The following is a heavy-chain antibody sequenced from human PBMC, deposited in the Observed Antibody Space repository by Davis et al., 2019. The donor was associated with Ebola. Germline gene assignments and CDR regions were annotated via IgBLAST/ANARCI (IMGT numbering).Heavy chain of an antibody. V-gene: IGHV1-69*13. Sequence: AASVKVSCKASGYTFTSYGISWVRQAPGQGLEWMGGIIPIFGTANYAQKFQGRVTITADESTSTAYMELSSLRSEDTAVYYCARQKFTMVRGVIKTINWFDPWGQGTLVTVSS. D-gene: IGHD3-10*01. CDR3: ARQKFTMVRGVIKTINWFDP. CDR2: IIPIFGTA. J-gene: IGHJ5*02. CDR1: GYTFTSYG.